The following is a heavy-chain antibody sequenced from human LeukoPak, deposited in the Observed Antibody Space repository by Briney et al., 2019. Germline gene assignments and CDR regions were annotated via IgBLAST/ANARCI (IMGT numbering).Heavy chain of an antibody. CDR3: VRGTTYSSTKADF. Sequence: GGSLRLSCAASGFAFSSCWMHWVRQAPGKGLVWVSRINGDGSSTGYADSVKGRLTISRDNANNMMYLQMDSLRAEDSATYYCVRGTTYSSTKADFWGQGTLVTVFS. D-gene: IGHD6-13*01. CDR2: INGDGSST. CDR1: GFAFSSCW. J-gene: IGHJ4*02. V-gene: IGHV3-74*01.